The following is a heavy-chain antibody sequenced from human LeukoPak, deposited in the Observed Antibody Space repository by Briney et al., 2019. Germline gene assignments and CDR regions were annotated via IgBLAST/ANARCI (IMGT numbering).Heavy chain of an antibody. CDR3: ARRNYDILTGYYPFDP. J-gene: IGHJ5*02. V-gene: IGHV4-38-2*02. Sequence: SETLSLTCTVSGYSISSGFYWGWIRQPPGKGLEWIGSIYYSGSTYYNPSLKSRVAISVDTSKNQLSLKLSSVTAADTAVYYCARRNYDILTGYYPFDPWGQGTLVTVSS. CDR2: IYYSGST. D-gene: IGHD3-9*01. CDR1: GYSISSGFY.